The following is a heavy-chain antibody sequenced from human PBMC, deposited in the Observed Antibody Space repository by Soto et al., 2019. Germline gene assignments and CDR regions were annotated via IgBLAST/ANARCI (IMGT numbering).Heavy chain of an antibody. J-gene: IGHJ4*02. CDR2: IYHSGST. CDR1: GGAISSGGYS. D-gene: IGHD6-19*01. Sequence: HLQLQESGSELVKPSQTLSLTCAVSGGAISSGGYSWSWIRQPPGKGLEWIGYIYHSGSTYYNQSLNDRFTISVDMYKNQFSLQLSSVTAADTAVYYCARAPPEFSGWFHEGYFDYWGKGTLLTVSS. V-gene: IGHV4-30-2*01. CDR3: ARAPPEFSGWFHEGYFDY.